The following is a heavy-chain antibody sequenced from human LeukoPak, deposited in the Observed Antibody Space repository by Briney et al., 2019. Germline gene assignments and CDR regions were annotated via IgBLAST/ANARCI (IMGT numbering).Heavy chain of an antibody. V-gene: IGHV4-30-4*07. CDR3: ARVCYDFWSGYEHFDY. D-gene: IGHD3-3*01. CDR2: IYYSGST. J-gene: IGHJ4*02. CDR1: GGSISSGGYS. Sequence: PSQTLSLTCAVSGGSISSGGYSWSWIRQPPGKGLEWIGYIYYSGSTNYNPSLKSRVTISVDTSKNQFSLKLSSVTAADTAVYYCARVCYDFWSGYEHFDYWGQGTLVTVSS.